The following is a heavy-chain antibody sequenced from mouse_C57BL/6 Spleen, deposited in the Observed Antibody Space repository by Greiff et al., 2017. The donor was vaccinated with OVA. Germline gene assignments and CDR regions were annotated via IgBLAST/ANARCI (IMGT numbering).Heavy chain of an antibody. CDR1: GYAFSSSW. CDR3: ASTVVAPFDY. J-gene: IGHJ2*01. D-gene: IGHD1-1*01. CDR2: IYPGDGDT. V-gene: IGHV1-82*01. Sequence: QVQLQQSGPELVKPGASVKISCKASGYAFSSSWMNWVKQRPGKGLEWIGRIYPGDGDTNYNGKFKGKATLTADKSSSTAYMQLSSLTSEDSAVYFGASTVVAPFDYWGQGTTLTVSS.